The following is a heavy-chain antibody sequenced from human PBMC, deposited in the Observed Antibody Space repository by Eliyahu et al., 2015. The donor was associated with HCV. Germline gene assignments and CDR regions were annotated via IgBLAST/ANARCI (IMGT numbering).Heavy chain of an antibody. CDR1: GFTFXNXA. CDR2: ISYDENNE. Sequence: QVQLVESGGGVVQPGGSLRLXCAASGFTFXNXAMHWVRQAPGEGLEWVALISYDENNEYYLDSVKGRFTISRDNLKNTVYLQMNSLRAEDAAIYYCARGYTGSCIDKWGQGTLVTVSS. J-gene: IGHJ4*02. D-gene: IGHD1-26*01. CDR3: ARGYTGSCIDK. V-gene: IGHV3-30*04.